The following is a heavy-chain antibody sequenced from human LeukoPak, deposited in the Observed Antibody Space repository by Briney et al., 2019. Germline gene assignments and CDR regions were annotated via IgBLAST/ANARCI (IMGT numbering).Heavy chain of an antibody. Sequence: SETLSLTCVVYGESFSGYYWTWIRHPPGKGLEWIGYIYYSGSTTYNPSLKSRVTISVDTSKNQFSLKLSSLTAADTAVYYCAREVVAAPGTVDYWGQGTLVTVSS. J-gene: IGHJ4*01. CDR3: AREVVAAPGTVDY. D-gene: IGHD6-13*01. V-gene: IGHV4-59*01. CDR1: GESFSGYY. CDR2: IYYSGST.